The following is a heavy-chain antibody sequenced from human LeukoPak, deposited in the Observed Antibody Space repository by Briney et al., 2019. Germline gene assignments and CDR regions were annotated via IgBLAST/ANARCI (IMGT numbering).Heavy chain of an antibody. V-gene: IGHV4-61*01. J-gene: IGHJ2*01. D-gene: IGHD4-17*01. CDR3: ARGETTVTTRYFDL. CDR2: FYYSGST. Sequence: PSETLSLTCTVSGGSVSSGNYYWTWIRQPPGKGLEWIGYFYYSGSTNYNPSLKSRVTISVDTSKNQFSLILSSVTAADTAVYYCARGETTVTTRYFDLWGRGALVTVSS. CDR1: GGSVSSGNYY.